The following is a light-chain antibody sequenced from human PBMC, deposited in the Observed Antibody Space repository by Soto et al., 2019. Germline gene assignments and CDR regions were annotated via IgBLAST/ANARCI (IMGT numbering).Light chain of an antibody. CDR2: GVT. CDR1: SRDVGGYNY. J-gene: IGLJ1*01. CDR3: ISYTSRTTYV. V-gene: IGLV2-14*01. Sequence: QSALTQPASVSGSPVQSITMSCTGTSRDVGGYNYVSWYQQHPGKAPKLMIYGVTNRPSGVSNRFAGYKSGNTAALTISGLQAEDEADYYCISYTSRTTYVFGTGTKLTVL.